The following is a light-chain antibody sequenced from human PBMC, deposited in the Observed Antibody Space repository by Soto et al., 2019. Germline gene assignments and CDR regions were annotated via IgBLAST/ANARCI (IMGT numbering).Light chain of an antibody. Sequence: EIVVTQSPGTLSLSPGERATLSCRTSQSVSNNYLAWYQQKPGQAPRLLIYGASSRATGIPDRFSGSGSGTDFTLSISRLEPEDFAVYYCQQYSSLWTFGQGTKVDI. CDR2: GAS. CDR3: QQYSSLWT. J-gene: IGKJ1*01. V-gene: IGKV3-20*01. CDR1: QSVSNNY.